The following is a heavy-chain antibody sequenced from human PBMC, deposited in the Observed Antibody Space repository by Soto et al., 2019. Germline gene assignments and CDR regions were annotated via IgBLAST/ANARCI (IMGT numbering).Heavy chain of an antibody. V-gene: IGHV4-59*01. D-gene: IGHD2-15*01. CDR3: ARDAGGPYDN. J-gene: IGHJ4*01. Sequence: LSLTCTVSGAPITINYWSWIRQAPGKGLEWIGYIYYSGSTTYNPSLKSRVTMSADTSKDQFSLKLNSVTAADTAVYYCARDAGGPYDNWGPGILVTVSS. CDR1: GAPITINY. CDR2: IYYSGST.